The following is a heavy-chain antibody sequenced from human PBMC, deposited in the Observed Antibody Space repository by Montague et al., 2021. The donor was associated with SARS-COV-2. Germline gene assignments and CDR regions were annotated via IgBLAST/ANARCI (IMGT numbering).Heavy chain of an antibody. CDR2: IYSGGNT. J-gene: IGHJ6*02. CDR3: ARHNVVGYDILTGYYPIYGMDV. CDR1: GFSVSSSY. V-gene: IGHV3-66*02. D-gene: IGHD3-9*01. Sequence: SLRLSCAASGFSVSSSYMTWVRQAPGKGLEWVSVIYSGGNTDYAASVKGRFTISRDNSKNTLYLQMNSLRVEDTAVYHCARHNVVGYDILTGYYPIYGMDVWGQGTTVTVSS.